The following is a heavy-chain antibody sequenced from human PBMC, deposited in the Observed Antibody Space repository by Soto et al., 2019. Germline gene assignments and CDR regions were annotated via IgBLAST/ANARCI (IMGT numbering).Heavy chain of an antibody. CDR3: AKGPPLLMVYPVLDS. CDR1: EFTFSKHG. D-gene: IGHD2-8*01. CDR2: ISYDGSNK. Sequence: GGSLRLSCASSEFTFSKHGMHWVRKAPGKGLEWVAVISYDGSNKYYGDSVKDRFTISRDNSKNTLYLHMNSLRPEDTAVYFCAKGPPLLMVYPVLDSWGQGTLVTVSS. J-gene: IGHJ4*02. V-gene: IGHV3-30*18.